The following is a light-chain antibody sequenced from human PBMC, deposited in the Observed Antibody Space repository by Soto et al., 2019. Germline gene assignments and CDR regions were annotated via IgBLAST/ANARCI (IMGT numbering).Light chain of an antibody. CDR1: SSDVGGYNS. CDR3: SSYAGSNNLV. CDR2: EVS. Sequence: QLVLTQPPSASGSPGQSVTIPCTGTSSDVGGYNSVSWYQQHPGKVPKLMIYEVSKRPSGVPDRFSGSKSGNTASLTVSGLQAEDEADYYCSSYAGSNNLVFGGGTKLTVL. V-gene: IGLV2-8*01. J-gene: IGLJ2*01.